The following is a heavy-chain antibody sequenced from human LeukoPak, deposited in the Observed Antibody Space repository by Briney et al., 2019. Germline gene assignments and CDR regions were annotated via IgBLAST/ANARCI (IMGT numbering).Heavy chain of an antibody. CDR2: IYYSGST. Sequence: PSETLSLICSVSGASISNFWSWIRQPPGKGLEWIGYIYYSGSTNYNPSLKSRVTISVDTSKNQFSLKLSSVTAADTAVYYCARERGGRNLDAFDIWGQGTMVTVSS. V-gene: IGHV4-59*01. D-gene: IGHD2-15*01. CDR3: ARERGGRNLDAFDI. CDR1: GASISNF. J-gene: IGHJ3*02.